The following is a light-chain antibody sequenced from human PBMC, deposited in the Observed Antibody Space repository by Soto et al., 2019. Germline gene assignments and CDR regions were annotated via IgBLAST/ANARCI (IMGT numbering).Light chain of an antibody. CDR2: KAS. V-gene: IGKV1-5*03. CDR3: QHYNSYWT. Sequence: DIQMTQSPSTLSASVGDRVTITCRASQSLSSWLAWYQQKPGKAPQLMIYKASSLASDGASMFSGSGAGAVFPLTISRLHDDDVATYYWQHYNSYWTFGQGTKVEIK. J-gene: IGKJ2*01. CDR1: QSLSSW.